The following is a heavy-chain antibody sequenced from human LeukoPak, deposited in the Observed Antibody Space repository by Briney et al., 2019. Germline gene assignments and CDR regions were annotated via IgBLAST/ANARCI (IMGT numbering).Heavy chain of an antibody. J-gene: IGHJ4*02. CDR3: ARGSSTAYV. CDR1: NGSFSGYY. CDR2: INHTGRT. D-gene: IGHD6-13*01. V-gene: IGHV4-34*01. Sequence: PSETLSLTCAVYNGSFSGYYWSWIRQSPGKGPEWIGEINHTGRTNYNPALKSRVIISVDTFKNQFSLKLKSVTAADTAIYFCARGSSTAYVWGQGTLVAVSS.